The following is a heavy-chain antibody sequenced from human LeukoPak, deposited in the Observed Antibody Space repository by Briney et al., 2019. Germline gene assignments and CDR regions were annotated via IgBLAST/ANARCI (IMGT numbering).Heavy chain of an antibody. CDR2: ISYDGSNK. CDR3: ATLPDPYSGYPTNSDY. J-gene: IGHJ4*02. CDR1: GFTFSNFA. D-gene: IGHD5-12*01. V-gene: IGHV3-30*04. Sequence: GGSLRLSCAASGFTFSNFAMHWVRQAPGKGLEWVAVISYDGSNKYYADSVKGRFTISRDNAKNSLYLQMNSLRAEDTAVYYCATLPDPYSGYPTNSDYWGQGTLVTVSS.